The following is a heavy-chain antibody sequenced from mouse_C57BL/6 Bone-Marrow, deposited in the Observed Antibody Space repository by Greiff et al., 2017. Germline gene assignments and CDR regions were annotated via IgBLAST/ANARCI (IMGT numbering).Heavy chain of an antibody. J-gene: IGHJ4*01. CDR1: GFTFSNYW. CDR2: IRLKSDNYAT. Sequence: EVKLVESGGGLAQPGGSMKLSCVASGFTFSNYWMNWVRQSPEKGLEWVAQIRLKSDNYATHYAESVKGRFTISRDDSKRSVYLQMNNLRAEDTGIYYCTFITTVVATDFYAMDYWGQGTSVTVSS. CDR3: TFITTVVATDFYAMDY. D-gene: IGHD1-1*01. V-gene: IGHV6-3*01.